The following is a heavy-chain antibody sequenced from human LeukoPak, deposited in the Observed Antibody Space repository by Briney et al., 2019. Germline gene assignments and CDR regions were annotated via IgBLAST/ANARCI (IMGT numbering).Heavy chain of an antibody. CDR3: AKDLLRSTDP. CDR1: GFTFVSYS. V-gene: IGHV3-43*01. CDR2: ISWDGGST. Sequence: PGGSLRLSCAASGFTFVSYSMNWVRQAPGKGLEWVSFISWDGGSTYYAASVKGRFTISRDNSKNSLYLQMNTLRAEATALYYCAKDLLRSTDPWGQGTLVTVSS. D-gene: IGHD2-15*01. J-gene: IGHJ5*02.